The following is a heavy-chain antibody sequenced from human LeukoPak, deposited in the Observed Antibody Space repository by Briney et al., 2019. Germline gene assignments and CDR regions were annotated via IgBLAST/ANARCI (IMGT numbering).Heavy chain of an antibody. Sequence: SETLSRTCAVYGGSFSGYYWSWIRQPPGKGLEWIGEINHSGSTNYNPSLKSRVTISVDTSKNQFSLKLSSVTAADTAVYYCAGTGDRGNWFDPWGQGTLVTVSS. D-gene: IGHD7-27*01. J-gene: IGHJ5*02. V-gene: IGHV4-34*01. CDR3: AGTGDRGNWFDP. CDR2: INHSGST. CDR1: GGSFSGYY.